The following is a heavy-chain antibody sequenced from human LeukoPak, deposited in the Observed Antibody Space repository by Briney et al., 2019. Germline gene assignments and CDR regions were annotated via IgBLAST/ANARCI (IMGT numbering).Heavy chain of an antibody. CDR2: MYYSGST. CDR1: GGSMSSYY. Sequence: SETLSLTCTVSGGSMSSYYWSWIRQPPGKGLEWIGYMYYSGSTKYNPSLKSRVTISVDTSKNQFSLKLSSVTAADTAVYYCARSSTGSYFDYWGQGTLVTVSS. J-gene: IGHJ4*02. CDR3: ARSSTGSYFDY. D-gene: IGHD3-3*02. V-gene: IGHV4-59*01.